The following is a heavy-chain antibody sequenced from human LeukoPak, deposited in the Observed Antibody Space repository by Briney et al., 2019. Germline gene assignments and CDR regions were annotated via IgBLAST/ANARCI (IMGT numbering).Heavy chain of an antibody. Sequence: ASVKVSCKASGYTFTSYGISWVRQAPGQGLEWMGWISAYNGNTNYAQKLQGRVTMTTDTSTSTAYMELRSLRSDDTAVYYCARVPGYSSGWYGPDFDYWGQGTLVTVSS. V-gene: IGHV1-18*01. CDR1: GYTFTSYG. D-gene: IGHD6-19*01. CDR2: ISAYNGNT. J-gene: IGHJ4*02. CDR3: ARVPGYSSGWYGPDFDY.